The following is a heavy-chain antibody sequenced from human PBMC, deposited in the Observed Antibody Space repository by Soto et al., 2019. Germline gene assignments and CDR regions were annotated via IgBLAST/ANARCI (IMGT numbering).Heavy chain of an antibody. CDR1: GFSFSSYA. CDR3: AKSWEQHHPVHFDY. J-gene: IGHJ4*02. Sequence: EVQLLESGGGLAQPGGSLRLSCAASGFSFSSYAMSWVRQAPGKGLEWVSAISGSGGSTYYTDSMKGRFTISRDNSKNTLYLQMNSLRADDTAIYFCAKSWEQHHPVHFDYWGQGTLVTVSS. D-gene: IGHD1-26*01. CDR2: ISGSGGST. V-gene: IGHV3-23*01.